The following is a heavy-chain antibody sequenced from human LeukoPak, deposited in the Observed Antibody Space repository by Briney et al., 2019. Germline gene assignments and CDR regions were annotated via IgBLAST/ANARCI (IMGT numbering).Heavy chain of an antibody. CDR3: ASAKTPNPHNYYDSSGYYYPGY. J-gene: IGHJ4*02. CDR2: IYSGGST. Sequence: GGSLRLSCAASGFTVSSNYMSWVRQAPGKGLEWVSVIYSGGSTYYADSLKGRFTIFRNNSKNTLYLQMNSLRAEDTAVYYCASAKTPNPHNYYDSSGYYYPGYWGEGTLVTVSS. V-gene: IGHV3-66*02. D-gene: IGHD3-22*01. CDR1: GFTVSSNY.